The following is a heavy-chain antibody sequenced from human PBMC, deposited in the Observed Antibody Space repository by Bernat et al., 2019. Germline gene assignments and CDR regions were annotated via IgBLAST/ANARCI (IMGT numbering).Heavy chain of an antibody. J-gene: IGHJ4*02. CDR1: GYTFTSYD. V-gene: IGHV1-46*01. CDR3: ARTMGRYCSSTSCEFDY. Sequence: QVQLVQSGAEVKKPGASVKVSCKASGYTFTSYDMHWVRQAPGQGLEWMGIINPSGGSTSYAQKFQGRVTMTRDTSTSTVYMGLSSIRSEDTAVHYCARTMGRYCSSTSCEFDYWGQGTLVTVSS. D-gene: IGHD2-2*01. CDR2: INPSGGST.